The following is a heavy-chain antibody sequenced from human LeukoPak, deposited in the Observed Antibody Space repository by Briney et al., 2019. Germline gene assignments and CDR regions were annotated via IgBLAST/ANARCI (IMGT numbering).Heavy chain of an antibody. D-gene: IGHD2-2*01. CDR3: AKVASLCTSTSCVRGGFDY. CDR2: IKSDGSST. J-gene: IGHJ4*02. V-gene: IGHV3-74*01. CDR1: GFTFSNYW. Sequence: PGGSLRLSCAASGFTFSNYWMHWARQAPGKGPVWVSRIKSDGSSTRFADSVQGRFTISRDNSKNTLYLQMNSLRAEDTAKYYCAKVASLCTSTSCVRGGFDYWGQGTLVTVSS.